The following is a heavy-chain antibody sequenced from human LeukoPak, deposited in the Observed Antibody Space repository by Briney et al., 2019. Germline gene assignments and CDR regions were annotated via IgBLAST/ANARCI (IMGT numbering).Heavy chain of an antibody. J-gene: IGHJ5*02. CDR2: IISDGRSP. CDR1: GFTFSSYW. Sequence: GGSLRLSCAASGFTFSSYWMHWVRQAPGRGLVWVSRIISDGRSPSYADPVQGRFTISRDNAKNPLYLQMNSLRAEDTAVYYCARTPEDYYDSSGYPPGGFDPWGQGTLVTVSS. CDR3: ARTPEDYYDSSGYPPGGFDP. D-gene: IGHD3-22*01. V-gene: IGHV3-74*01.